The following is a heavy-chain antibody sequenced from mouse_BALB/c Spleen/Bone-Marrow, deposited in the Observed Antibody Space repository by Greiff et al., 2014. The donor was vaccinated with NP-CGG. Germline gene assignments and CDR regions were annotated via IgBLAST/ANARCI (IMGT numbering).Heavy chain of an antibody. CDR3: ARRVWSRGGDY. D-gene: IGHD2-10*02. CDR1: GFTFSSYT. Sequence: EVMLVESGGGLVQPGGSLKLSCAASGFTFSSYTMSWVRQTPEKRLEWVAYISNGGGSTYYPDTVKGRLTISRDNAKNTLYLQMSSLKSEDTAMYYCARRVWSRGGDYWGQGTSVTVSS. V-gene: IGHV5-12-2*01. CDR2: ISNGGGST. J-gene: IGHJ4*01.